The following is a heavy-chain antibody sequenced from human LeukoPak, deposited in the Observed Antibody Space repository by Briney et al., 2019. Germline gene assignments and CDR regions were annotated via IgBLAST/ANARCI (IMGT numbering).Heavy chain of an antibody. CDR2: IYHSEST. V-gene: IGHV4-30-2*01. CDR3: ATYDSNYPFDH. CDR1: GGSISSGGYY. Sequence: SQTLSLTCTVSGGSISSGGYYWSWIRQPPGKGLEWIGYIYHSESTYYNPSLKSRVTISIDRSKNQFSLKLSSVTAADTAVYYCATYDSNYPFDHWGQGTLVTVSS. D-gene: IGHD4-11*01. J-gene: IGHJ4*02.